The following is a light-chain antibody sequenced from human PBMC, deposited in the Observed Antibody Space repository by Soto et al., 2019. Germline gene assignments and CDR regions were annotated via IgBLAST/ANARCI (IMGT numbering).Light chain of an antibody. CDR1: QSVSINY. CDR3: QHYGGSPLFT. V-gene: IGKV3-20*01. CDR2: GAS. Sequence: VVTQSPGTLSLSPGERATLSCRASQSVSINYLAWYQQKPGQAPRVLIYGASSRATGIPDRFSGSGSGTDFTLTISRLEPEDFAVYYCQHYGGSPLFTFGPGTKVDIK. J-gene: IGKJ3*01.